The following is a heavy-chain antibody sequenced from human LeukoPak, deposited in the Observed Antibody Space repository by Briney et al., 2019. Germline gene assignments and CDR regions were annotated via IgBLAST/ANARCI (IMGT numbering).Heavy chain of an antibody. CDR2: ISAYTGIA. V-gene: IGHV1-18*01. CDR1: GYTFTSFG. Sequence: APVKVSCKASGYTFTSFGITWVRQAPGQGLEWMGWISAYTGIANYAQKLQGRVIMTTDTSTNTAYMELGSLRSDDTAVYYCARYRLTDSPINWFDPWGQGTLVTVSS. J-gene: IGHJ5*02. CDR3: ARYRLTDSPINWFDP. D-gene: IGHD1-14*01.